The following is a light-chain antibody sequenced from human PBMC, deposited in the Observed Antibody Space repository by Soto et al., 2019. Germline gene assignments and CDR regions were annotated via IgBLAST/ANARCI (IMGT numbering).Light chain of an antibody. CDR2: GTS. Sequence: EIVLTQSPGTLSLSPGEGATLSCRASQSISSSHLAWYQQRLGQAPRLLIYGTSNRATGIPDRFSGSRSGTDFTLTITRLEPEDFAVYYCQQYSSSPGTFGQGTKVDIK. J-gene: IGKJ1*01. CDR3: QQYSSSPGT. V-gene: IGKV3-20*01. CDR1: QSISSSH.